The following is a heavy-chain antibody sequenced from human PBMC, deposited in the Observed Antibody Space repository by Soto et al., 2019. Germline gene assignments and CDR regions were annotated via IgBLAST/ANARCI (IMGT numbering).Heavy chain of an antibody. V-gene: IGHV1-18*01. D-gene: IGHD5-12*01. CDR2: ISAYNGNT. CDR1: GYTFTSYG. CDR3: ARAGYSGYDLDPNFDY. J-gene: IGHJ4*02. Sequence: ASVKVSCKASGYTFTSYGISWVRQAPGQGLEWMGWISAYNGNTNYAQKLQGRVTMTTDTSTSTAYMELRSLRSDDTAVYYCARAGYSGYDLDPNFDYWGQGTLVTVSS.